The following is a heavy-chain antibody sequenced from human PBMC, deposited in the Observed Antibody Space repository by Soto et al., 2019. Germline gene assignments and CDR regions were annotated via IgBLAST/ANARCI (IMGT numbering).Heavy chain of an antibody. CDR3: ARDSVAGNNYYYGMDV. D-gene: IGHD6-19*01. CDR1: GGSISSSNW. Sequence: SETLSLTCAVSGGSISSSNWWSWVRQPPGKGLEWIGEIYHSGSTNYNPSLKSRVTISVDKSKNQFSLKLSSVTAADTAVYYCARDSVAGNNYYYGMDVWGQGTTVTVS. V-gene: IGHV4-4*02. J-gene: IGHJ6*02. CDR2: IYHSGST.